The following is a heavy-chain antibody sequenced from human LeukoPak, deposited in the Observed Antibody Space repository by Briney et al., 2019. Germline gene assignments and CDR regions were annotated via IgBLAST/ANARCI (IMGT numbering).Heavy chain of an antibody. CDR1: GGSFSGYY. D-gene: IGHD3-22*01. V-gene: IGHV4-34*01. J-gene: IGHJ4*02. CDR3: ARGYYYDSSGSGSYYFDY. Sequence: PSETLSLTCAVYGGSFSGYYWSWIRQPPGKGLEWIGEINHSGSTNYNPSLKSRVTISVDTSKNQFSLKLSSVTAADTAVYYCARGYYYDSSGSGSYYFDYWGQGTLVTVSS. CDR2: INHSGST.